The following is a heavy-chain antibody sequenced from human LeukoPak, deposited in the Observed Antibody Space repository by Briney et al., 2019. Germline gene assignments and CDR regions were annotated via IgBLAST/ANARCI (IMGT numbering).Heavy chain of an antibody. J-gene: IGHJ5*02. D-gene: IGHD1-14*01. CDR1: GGSVSSNSYY. V-gene: IGHV4-39*01. Sequence: SETLSLTCTVSGGSVSSNSYYWAWIRQPPGKGPEWIGSIFYKGSSYYNPSLKSRVTISADTSKNQFSLILSSVTAADTAVYYCARVDHRHGRKFDPWGQGSLVPVSS. CDR3: ARVDHRHGRKFDP. CDR2: IFYKGSS.